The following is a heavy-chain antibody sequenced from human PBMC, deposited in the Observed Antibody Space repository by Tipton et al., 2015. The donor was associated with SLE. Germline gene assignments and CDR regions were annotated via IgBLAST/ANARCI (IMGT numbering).Heavy chain of an antibody. CDR3: ARARGVLGWSGWYFEL. CDR1: GYTFTSYD. CDR2: ISGYSGNR. V-gene: IGHV1-18*01. J-gene: IGHJ2*01. D-gene: IGHD3-10*01. Sequence: QLVQSGAEVKKPGASVKVSCKASGYTFTSYDITWVRQAPGQGLEWMGWISGYSGNRNYAQKFQGRVTLTTDTSTRTACMELRSLRSDDTALYYCARARGVLGWSGWYFELWGRGTLVTVSS.